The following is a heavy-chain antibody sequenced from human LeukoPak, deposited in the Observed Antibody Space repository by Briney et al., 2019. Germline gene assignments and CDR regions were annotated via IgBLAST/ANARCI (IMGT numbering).Heavy chain of an antibody. D-gene: IGHD6-6*01. V-gene: IGHV4-59*08. CDR2: IYYSGST. Sequence: SETLSLTCTASGASFSSYYWSWIRQPPGKGLEWNGYIYYSGSTNNNPSLKSRVTISVDTSKSQFSLKLSSVTAADTAVYYCARREKLVCDYWGQGTLVTVSS. CDR1: GASFSSYY. CDR3: ARREKLVCDY. J-gene: IGHJ4*02.